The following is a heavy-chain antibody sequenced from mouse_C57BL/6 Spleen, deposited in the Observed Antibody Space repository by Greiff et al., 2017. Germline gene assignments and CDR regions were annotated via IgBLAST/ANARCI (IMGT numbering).Heavy chain of an antibody. V-gene: IGHV1-54*01. CDR3: AISPPYYYGSSYDYYAMDY. J-gene: IGHJ4*01. CDR1: GYAFTNYL. CDR2: INPGSGGT. D-gene: IGHD1-1*01. Sequence: VMLVESGAELVRPGTSVKVSCKASGYAFTNYLIEWVKQRPGQGLEWIGVINPGSGGTNYNEKFKGKATLTADKSSSTAYMQLSSLTSEDSAVYFCAISPPYYYGSSYDYYAMDYWGQGTSVTVSS.